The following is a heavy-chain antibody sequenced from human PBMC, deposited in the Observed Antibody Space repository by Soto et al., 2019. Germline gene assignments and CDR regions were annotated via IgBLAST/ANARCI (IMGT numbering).Heavy chain of an antibody. D-gene: IGHD3-10*01. CDR2: IYYSGST. Sequence: SETLSLTCTVSGGSISSYYWSWIRQPPGKGLEWIGYIYYSGSTNYNPSLKSRVPISVDTSKKQFSLKLSSVTAPDTAVYYCGRNYGWGIYYNGFNCFDPGGQGTWVPVSS. J-gene: IGHJ5*02. CDR1: GGSISSYY. CDR3: GRNYGWGIYYNGFNCFDP. V-gene: IGHV4-59*12.